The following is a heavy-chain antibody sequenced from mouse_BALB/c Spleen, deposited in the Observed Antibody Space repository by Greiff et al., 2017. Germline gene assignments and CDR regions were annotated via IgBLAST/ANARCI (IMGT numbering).Heavy chain of an antibody. V-gene: IGHV1-9*01. CDR2: ILPGSGST. J-gene: IGHJ3*01. D-gene: IGHD1-1*01. CDR3: ARGGYYGSRFAY. CDR1: GYTFSSYW. Sequence: VHLVESGAELMKPGASVKISCKATGYTFSSYWIEWVKQRPGHGLEWIGEILPGSGSTNYNEKFKGKATFTADTSSNTAYMQLSSLTSEDSAVYYCARGGYYGSRFAYWGQGTLVTVSA.